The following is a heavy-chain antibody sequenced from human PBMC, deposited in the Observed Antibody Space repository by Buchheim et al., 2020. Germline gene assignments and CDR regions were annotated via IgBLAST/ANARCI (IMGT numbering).Heavy chain of an antibody. V-gene: IGHV3-33*01. J-gene: IGHJ4*02. D-gene: IGHD6-19*01. Sequence: QVQLVESGGGVVQPGRSLRLSCAASGFTFSSYGMHWVRQAPGKGLEWVAVIWYDGSNKYYADSVKGRFTISRDNSKNTLYLQMNSLRAEDTAVYYCATSAVAGTEDFDYWGQGTL. CDR1: GFTFSSYG. CDR2: IWYDGSNK. CDR3: ATSAVAGTEDFDY.